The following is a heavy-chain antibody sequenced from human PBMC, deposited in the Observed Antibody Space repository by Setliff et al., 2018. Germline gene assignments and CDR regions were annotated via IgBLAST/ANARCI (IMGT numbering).Heavy chain of an antibody. CDR3: AADYYDSSGYGY. V-gene: IGHV1-24*01. CDR2: FDPEDGET. Sequence: ASVKVSCKVSGYTLTELSMHWVRQAPGKGLEWMGGFDPEDGETIYAQRFQGRVTMTEDTSTDTAYMELSSLRSEDTAVYYCAADYYDSSGYGYWGQGTLVTVSS. J-gene: IGHJ4*02. CDR1: GYTLTELS. D-gene: IGHD3-22*01.